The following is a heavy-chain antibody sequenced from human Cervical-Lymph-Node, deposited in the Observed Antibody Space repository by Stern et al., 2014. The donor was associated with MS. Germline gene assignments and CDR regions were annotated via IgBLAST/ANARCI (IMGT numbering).Heavy chain of an antibody. CDR1: GYTFIHYP. D-gene: IGHD1-26*01. V-gene: IGHV7-4-1*02. CDR3: ARGAVGFRY. Sequence: QVQLGQSGSELRKPGASIRISCKSSGYTFIHYPINWVRQAPGHGLEWMGWINTNTGSPAYAQGFTGRFVLSLDASVNTTYLQITSLKAEDTAVYFCARGAVGFRYWGQGTLVTVSS. J-gene: IGHJ4*02. CDR2: INTNTGSP.